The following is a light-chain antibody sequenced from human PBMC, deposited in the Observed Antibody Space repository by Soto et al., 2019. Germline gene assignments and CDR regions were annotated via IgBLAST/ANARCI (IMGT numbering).Light chain of an antibody. Sequence: DIQMTQSPSSLSASVGDRVTITCQASQDINNYLNWYQQKPGKAPKLLIYGASNLETRVPSRFSGSGYGTHFTFTTTSLQTEDFATYYCQQYDSLAQCTFGGGTKVEIE. J-gene: IGKJ4*01. CDR2: GAS. CDR1: QDINNY. CDR3: QQYDSLAQCT. V-gene: IGKV1-33*01.